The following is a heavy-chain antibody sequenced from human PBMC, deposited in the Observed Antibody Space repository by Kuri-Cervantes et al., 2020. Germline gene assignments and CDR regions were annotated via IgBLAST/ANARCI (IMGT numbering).Heavy chain of an antibody. V-gene: IGHV4-61*02. J-gene: IGHJ4*02. CDR1: GGSISSSSYY. CDR2: IYTSGST. Sequence: LRLSCTVSGGSISSSSYYWNWIRQPAGKGPEWIGRIYTSGSTNYNPSLKSRVTMSVDTSKSQFSLKLSSVTAADTAVYYCARANYDIWSGYSDGFDYWGQGTLVTVSS. D-gene: IGHD3-3*01. CDR3: ARANYDIWSGYSDGFDY.